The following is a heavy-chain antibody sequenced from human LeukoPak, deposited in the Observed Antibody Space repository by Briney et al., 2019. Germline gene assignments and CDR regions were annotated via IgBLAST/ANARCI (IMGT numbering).Heavy chain of an antibody. CDR1: GGSISSYY. CDR3: ACGRSGPNYFDY. CDR2: IYYIGST. Sequence: KPSETLSLTCTVSGGSISSYYWSWIRRPPGKGLEWIGYIYYIGSTNYNPSLKSRVTISIDTSKTQFSLKLTSVTAADTAVYYCACGRSGPNYFDYWGQGTLVTVSS. D-gene: IGHD1-1*01. V-gene: IGHV4-59*08. J-gene: IGHJ4*02.